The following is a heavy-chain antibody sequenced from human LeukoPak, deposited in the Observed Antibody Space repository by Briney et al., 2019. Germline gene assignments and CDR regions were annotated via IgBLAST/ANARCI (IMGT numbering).Heavy chain of an antibody. Sequence: GGSLRLSCAAFGFTVSSKYMSWVRQAPGKGLEWVSVFYSGGSTYYADSVKGRFTISRDNSKNTLYFQMNSLRAEDTAVYYCAWGPGWNYFDYWGQGTLVTVSS. V-gene: IGHV3-66*01. CDR1: GFTVSSKY. D-gene: IGHD6-19*01. J-gene: IGHJ4*02. CDR2: FYSGGST. CDR3: AWGPGWNYFDY.